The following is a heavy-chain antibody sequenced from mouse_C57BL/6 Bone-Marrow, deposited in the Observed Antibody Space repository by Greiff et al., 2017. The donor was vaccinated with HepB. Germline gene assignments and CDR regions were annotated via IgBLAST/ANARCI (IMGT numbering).Heavy chain of an antibody. Sequence: EVKLMESGGGLVKPGGSLKLSCAASGFTFSDYGMHWVRQAPEKGLEWVAYISSGSSTIYYADKVKGRFTISRDNAKNTLFLQMTSLRSEDTAMYYCARGRQNGGYLYYFDYWGQGTTLTVSS. CDR1: GFTFSDYG. V-gene: IGHV5-17*01. CDR2: ISSGSSTI. CDR3: ARGRQNGGYLYYFDY. J-gene: IGHJ2*01. D-gene: IGHD2-3*01.